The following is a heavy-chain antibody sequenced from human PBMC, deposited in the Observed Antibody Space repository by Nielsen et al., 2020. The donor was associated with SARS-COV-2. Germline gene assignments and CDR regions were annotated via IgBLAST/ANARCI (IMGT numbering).Heavy chain of an antibody. V-gene: IGHV4-39*07. CDR3: ARGYYGSGSYYRPYDY. Sequence: SETPSLTCTVSGGSISSSSYYWGWIRQPPGKGLEWIGSIYYSGSTYYNPSLKSRVTISVDTSKNQFSLKLSSVTAADTAVYYCARGYYGSGSYYRPYDYWGQGTLVTVSS. CDR2: IYYSGST. CDR1: GGSISSSSYY. D-gene: IGHD3-10*01. J-gene: IGHJ4*02.